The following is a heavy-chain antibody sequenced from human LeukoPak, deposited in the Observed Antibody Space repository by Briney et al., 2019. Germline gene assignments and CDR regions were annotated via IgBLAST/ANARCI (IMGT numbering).Heavy chain of an antibody. V-gene: IGHV1-69*05. CDR2: IIPIFCTA. CDR1: GGTFSRYA. J-gene: IGHJ4*02. D-gene: IGHD3-22*01. Sequence: SVKVSCKASGGTFSRYAISCVRQAPGQALEWMGRIIPIFCTANYAQKFQGRVTINTDEYTSTAYMELSSLRSEDTAVYYCASARSGRGYYYDSSGSYYWGQGTLVTVSS. CDR3: ASARSGRGYYYDSSGSYY.